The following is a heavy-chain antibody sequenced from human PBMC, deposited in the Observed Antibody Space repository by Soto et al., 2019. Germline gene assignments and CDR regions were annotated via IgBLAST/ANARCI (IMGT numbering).Heavy chain of an antibody. V-gene: IGHV4-59*01. J-gene: IGHJ4*02. CDR3: ARKAPYGGYPFDY. CDR2: INFSGDT. D-gene: IGHD5-12*01. Sequence: SETLSLTCTVSGGSISSYYWSWIRQPPGKGLEWIGFINFSGDTAYNPSLKSRVTISLDTSKNQFSLKLNSVTAADTAVYYCARKAPYGGYPFDYWGQGTPVTVS. CDR1: GGSISSYY.